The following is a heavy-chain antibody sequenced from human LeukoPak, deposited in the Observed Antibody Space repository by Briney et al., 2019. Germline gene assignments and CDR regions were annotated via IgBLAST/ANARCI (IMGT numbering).Heavy chain of an antibody. D-gene: IGHD2-2*01. CDR1: GSSFTSYW. V-gene: IGHV5-51*01. CDR3: ARLPSKYCSDTSCYRYFDP. Sequence: GESLKISCKGSGSSFTSYWIAWVRQMPGKGLEWMGIIYPGDSETRYSPSFQGQVTISVDKSISTAYLQWSSLKASDTAIYYCARLPSKYCSDTSCYRYFDPWGQGTLVTVSS. J-gene: IGHJ5*02. CDR2: IYPGDSET.